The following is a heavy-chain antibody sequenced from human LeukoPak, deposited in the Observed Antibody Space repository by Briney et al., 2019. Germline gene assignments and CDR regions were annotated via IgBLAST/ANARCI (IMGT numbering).Heavy chain of an antibody. CDR1: GFTFSSYS. CDR2: ISYDGSNK. CDR3: AKSPGVKPYYFDY. J-gene: IGHJ4*02. Sequence: GRSLTLSCAASGFTFSSYSMRWVRQPPGKGLEWVAVISYDGSNKYYADSVKGRFTISRDNSKNTLYLQMNSLRAEDTAVYYCAKSPGVKPYYFDYWGQGTLVTVSS. V-gene: IGHV3-30-3*02. D-gene: IGHD1-14*01.